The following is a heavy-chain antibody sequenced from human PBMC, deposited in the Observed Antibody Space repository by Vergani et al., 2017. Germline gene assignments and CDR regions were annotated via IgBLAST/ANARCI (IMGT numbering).Heavy chain of an antibody. V-gene: IGHV4-34*01. D-gene: IGHD2-2*01. CDR1: GGSFSGYY. CDR2: INHSGST. CDR3: ASSHCSSTSCYLTGYYFDY. Sequence: QVQLQQWGAGLLKPSETLSLTCAVYGGSFSGYYWSWIRQPPGKGLEWIGEINHSGSTNYNPSLKSRVTISVDTSKNQFSLKLSSVTASDTAVDYCASSHCSSTSCYLTGYYFDYWGQGTLVTVSS. J-gene: IGHJ4*02.